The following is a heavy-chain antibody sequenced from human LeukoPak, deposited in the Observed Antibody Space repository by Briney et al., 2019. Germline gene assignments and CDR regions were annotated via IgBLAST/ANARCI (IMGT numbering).Heavy chain of an antibody. CDR1: GGSISSYY. Sequence: SETLSLTCTVSGGSISSYYWSWIRQPPGKGLEWIGYIYYSGCTNYNPSLKSRVTISVDTSKNQFSLKLSSVTAADTAVYYCARGLYGSGPVSDYWGQGTLVTVSS. V-gene: IGHV4-59*01. CDR3: ARGLYGSGPVSDY. J-gene: IGHJ4*02. CDR2: IYYSGCT. D-gene: IGHD3-10*01.